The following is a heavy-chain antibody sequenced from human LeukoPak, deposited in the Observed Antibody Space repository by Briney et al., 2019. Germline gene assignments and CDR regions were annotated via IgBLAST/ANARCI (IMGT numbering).Heavy chain of an antibody. J-gene: IGHJ4*02. CDR2: IYYSGST. D-gene: IGHD3-22*01. CDR1: GGSISSGGYY. V-gene: IGHV4-31*03. CDR3: ARDKSDSSGYLDY. Sequence: SQTLSLTCTVSGGSISSGGYYWSWIRQHPGKGLEWIGYIYYSGSTYYNPSLKSRVTISVDTSKNQFSLKLSSVTAADTAVYYCARDKSDSSGYLDYWGQGTLVTVSS.